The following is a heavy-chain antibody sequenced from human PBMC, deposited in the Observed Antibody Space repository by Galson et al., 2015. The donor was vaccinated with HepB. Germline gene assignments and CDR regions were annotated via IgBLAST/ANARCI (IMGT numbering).Heavy chain of an antibody. J-gene: IGHJ3*02. D-gene: IGHD2-15*01. CDR1: GDSVSSKSAA. Sequence: CAISGDSVSSKSAAWNWIRQSPSRGLEWLGRTYYRSKWYSDYAVSVKSRITINPDTSKNQFSLQLNSVTPEDTAVYYCARVVAAFGRDDAFDIWGQGTAVTISS. CDR3: ARVVAAFGRDDAFDI. V-gene: IGHV6-1*01. CDR2: TYYRSKWYS.